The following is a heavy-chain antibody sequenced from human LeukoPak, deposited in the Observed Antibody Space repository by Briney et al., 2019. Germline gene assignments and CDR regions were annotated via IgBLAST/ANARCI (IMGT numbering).Heavy chain of an antibody. CDR3: ANGGYCSGGSWCYFDY. CDR1: GFTFSSYA. J-gene: IGHJ4*02. Sequence: GGSLRLSCAASGFTFSSYAMSWVRQAPGKGLEWVSAISGSGDSTYYGDSVKGRFTISRDNSKNTLYLQMNSLRAEDTAVYYCANGGYCSGGSWCYFDYWGQGALVTVSS. CDR2: ISGSGDST. D-gene: IGHD2-15*01. V-gene: IGHV3-23*01.